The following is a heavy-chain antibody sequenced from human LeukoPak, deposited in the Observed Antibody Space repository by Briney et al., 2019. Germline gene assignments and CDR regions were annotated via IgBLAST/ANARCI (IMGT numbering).Heavy chain of an antibody. CDR1: GYTFTSYG. CDR2: INTYNANK. D-gene: IGHD6-19*01. Sequence: ASVKLSCTASGYTFTSYGIGWVRHAPGPGLEWMGWINTYNANKSYAKKLQGRVTMTTDTSTSTAHMELRSPRSDDTAVYYCAREESSGWYDYWGQGTLVTVSS. J-gene: IGHJ4*02. V-gene: IGHV1-18*01. CDR3: AREESSGWYDY.